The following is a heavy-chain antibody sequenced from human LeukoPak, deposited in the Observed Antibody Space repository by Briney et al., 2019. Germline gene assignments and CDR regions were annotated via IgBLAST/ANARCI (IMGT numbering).Heavy chain of an antibody. D-gene: IGHD6-6*01. CDR1: GGSISTYY. CDR2: IYTSGST. V-gene: IGHV4-4*07. CDR3: ARAKNDEYYYYGMDV. Sequence: KASETLSLTCTVSGGSISTYYYSWIRQPAGKGLEWIGRIYTSGSTNYNPSLKCRVTMSVDTSKSQFSLKLSSVTAADTAVYYCARAKNDEYYYYGMDVWGQGTTVTVSS. J-gene: IGHJ6*02.